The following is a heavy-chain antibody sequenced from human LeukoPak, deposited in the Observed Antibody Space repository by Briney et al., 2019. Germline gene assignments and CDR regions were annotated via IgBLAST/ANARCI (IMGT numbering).Heavy chain of an antibody. J-gene: IGHJ4*02. V-gene: IGHV3-7*01. D-gene: IGHD6-6*01. CDR3: ARVYSSSSGRALDY. Sequence: LAGGSLRLSCAASGFTLSSYWMSWVRQAPGKGREWVANIKKDGNEKYYVDCVKGRFTISTDNAKNSLYLQMNSLRAEDTAVYYCARVYSSSSGRALDYWGQGTLVTVSS. CDR1: GFTLSSYW. CDR2: IKKDGNEK.